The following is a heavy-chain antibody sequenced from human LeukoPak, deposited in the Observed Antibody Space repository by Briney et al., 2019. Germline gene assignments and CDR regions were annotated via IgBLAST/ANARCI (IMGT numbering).Heavy chain of an antibody. CDR3: ARSLVYDLLTEDDRDY. CDR2: ISTNGGST. V-gene: IGHV3-64*02. CDR1: GFTFSSYA. Sequence: PGGSLRLSCAASGFTFSSYAMHWVRQAPGKGLEYVSGISTNGGSTYYADSVKGRFTISRDNAKNSLYLQMNSLRAEDTAVYFCARSLVYDLLTEDDRDYWGQGTLVTVSS. D-gene: IGHD3-9*01. J-gene: IGHJ4*02.